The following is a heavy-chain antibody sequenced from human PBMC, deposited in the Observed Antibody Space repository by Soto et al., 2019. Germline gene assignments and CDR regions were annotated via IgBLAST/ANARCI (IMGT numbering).Heavy chain of an antibody. CDR1: GFTFSSYA. V-gene: IGHV3-23*01. CDR3: AKDPWKFRVHSSSWYPYWFDP. D-gene: IGHD6-13*01. J-gene: IGHJ5*02. CDR2: ISGSGGST. Sequence: PGGSLRLSCAASGFTFSSYAMSWVRQAPGKGLEWVSAISGSGGSTYYADSVKGRFTISRDNSKNTLYLQMNSLRAEDTAVYYCAKDPWKFRVHSSSWYPYWFDPWGQGTLVTVSS.